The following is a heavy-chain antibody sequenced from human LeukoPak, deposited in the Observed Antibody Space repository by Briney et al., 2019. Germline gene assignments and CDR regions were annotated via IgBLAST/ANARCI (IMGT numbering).Heavy chain of an antibody. CDR2: INQDGGKN. J-gene: IGHJ4*02. D-gene: IGHD6-13*01. CDR3: ATGLAALDY. Sequence: GGSLRLSCAASGFTFSSYWMNWVRQAPGKGLEWVANINQDGGKNYYVDSVKGRFTISRDNAKDSLYLQMNSLRAEDTAVYYCATGLAALDYWGQGTLVTVSS. V-gene: IGHV3-7*03. CDR1: GFTFSSYW.